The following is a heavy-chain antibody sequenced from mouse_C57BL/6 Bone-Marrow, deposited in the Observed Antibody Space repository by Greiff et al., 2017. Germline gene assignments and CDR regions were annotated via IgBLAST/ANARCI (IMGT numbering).Heavy chain of an antibody. J-gene: IGHJ1*03. CDR2: IWWDADN. CDR1: GFSLSTFGLG. V-gene: IGHV8-8*01. D-gene: IGHD2-3*01. Sequence: QVTLKVSGPGILQPSQTLSLTCSFSGFSLSTFGLGVGWIRQPSGKGLEWLAHIWWDADNYYNPALKSRLTISKDTSKNQVFLQIANVDTADTATYYWSRIRAGGYYVFWYFDVWGTGTTVTVSS. CDR3: SRIRAGGYYVFWYFDV.